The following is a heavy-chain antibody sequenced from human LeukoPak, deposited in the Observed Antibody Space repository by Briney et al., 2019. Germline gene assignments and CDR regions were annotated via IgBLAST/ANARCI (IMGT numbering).Heavy chain of an antibody. CDR2: IIPILGIA. CDR1: GGTFSIYA. D-gene: IGHD3-22*01. Sequence: SVKVSCKASGGTFSIYAISWVRQAPGQGLEWMGRIIPILGIANYAQKFQGRVTITADTSTSTAYMELSSLRCEDTAVYYCSHGEDSSGYGDYWGQGTLVTVSS. V-gene: IGHV1-69*04. J-gene: IGHJ4*02. CDR3: SHGEDSSGYGDY.